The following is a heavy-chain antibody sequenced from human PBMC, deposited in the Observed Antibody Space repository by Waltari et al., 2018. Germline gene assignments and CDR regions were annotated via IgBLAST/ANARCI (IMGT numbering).Heavy chain of an antibody. V-gene: IGHV3-48*02. CDR3: AKEGLGGDRQFDY. D-gene: IGHD2-21*02. Sequence: EVQLVESGGGLVQPGGSLRLSCAASGFTFSSYSMNWVRQAPGKGLEWVSYISSSSSTIYYADSVKGRFTISRDNAKNSLFLQMNGLRDEDTAIYYCAKEGLGGDRQFDYWGQGTLVSVSS. CDR1: GFTFSSYS. J-gene: IGHJ4*02. CDR2: ISSSSSTI.